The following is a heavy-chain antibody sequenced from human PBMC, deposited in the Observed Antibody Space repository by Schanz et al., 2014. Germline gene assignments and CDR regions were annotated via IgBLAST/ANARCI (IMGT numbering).Heavy chain of an antibody. CDR1: RIIFGTYS. D-gene: IGHD3-10*01. J-gene: IGHJ4*02. CDR3: ARVEVSMVQGLIPSYYFDS. CDR2: INSRSNFI. V-gene: IGHV3-21*01. Sequence: EVQLVESGGGLVKPGGSLRLSCTASRIIFGTYSMNWIRQTPKGLEWVSSINSRSNFIYYADSVKGRFTISRDNAKNSLYLQMNSLRAEDTAVYYCARVEVSMVQGLIPSYYFDSWGQGTPVTVSS.